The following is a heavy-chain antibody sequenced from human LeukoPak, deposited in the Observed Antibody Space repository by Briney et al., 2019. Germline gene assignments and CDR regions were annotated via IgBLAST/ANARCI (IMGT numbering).Heavy chain of an antibody. D-gene: IGHD1-26*01. Sequence: GGSLRLSCAASGFTVSSNYMFWVRQAPGKGLEWVSVIYSGGGTYYADSVKGRFTISRDNSKNTLYLQMNSLRAEDTALYFCAKKAQYNGNYPLDYWGQGTLVTVSS. CDR3: AKKAQYNGNYPLDY. CDR2: IYSGGGT. J-gene: IGHJ4*02. V-gene: IGHV3-53*01. CDR1: GFTVSSNY.